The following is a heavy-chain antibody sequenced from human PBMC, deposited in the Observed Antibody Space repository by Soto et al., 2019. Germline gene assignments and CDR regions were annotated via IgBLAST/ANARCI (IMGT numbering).Heavy chain of an antibody. CDR2: ISDRGDI. J-gene: IGHJ5*02. CDR3: ARGRHWFGP. V-gene: IGHV4-59*08. CDR1: GISITSSY. Sequence: SETLSLTCTVSGISITSSYWNWFRQSPGKGLEWIGQISDRGDINYNPPLESRVAISTDTAKNQVSLTLTAVNAADTAVYFCARGRHWFGPWGQGTLVTVSS.